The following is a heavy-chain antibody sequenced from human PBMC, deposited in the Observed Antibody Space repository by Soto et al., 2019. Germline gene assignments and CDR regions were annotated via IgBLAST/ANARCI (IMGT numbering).Heavy chain of an antibody. V-gene: IGHV1-2*02. Sequence: GASVKVACKASGYTVNDYYLHWVRQAPGQGLEWMGWISPSSGGTTYAPKFQDRVTMTTDTSNRISYKDLHMFLSHDTPVYSFATGRPNPLRCHFDLWGQGSMVTVSS. D-gene: IGHD2-8*01. J-gene: IGHJ4*02. CDR2: ISPSSGGT. CDR3: ATGRPNPLRCHFDL. CDR1: GYTVNDYY.